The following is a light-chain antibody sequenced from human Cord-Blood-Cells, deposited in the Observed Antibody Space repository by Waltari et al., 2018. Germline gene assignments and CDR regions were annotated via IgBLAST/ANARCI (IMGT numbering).Light chain of an antibody. Sequence: QSVLTQPPSASGTPGQRVTISCSGSSSNIGSNTANWYQQLPGTAPKLLIYSNNRRPSGVPDRFSGSKSGTSASLAISGLQSEDEADYYCAAWDDSLNGPVFGGGTKLTVL. CDR2: SNN. V-gene: IGLV1-44*01. CDR3: AAWDDSLNGPV. CDR1: SSNIGSNT. J-gene: IGLJ3*02.